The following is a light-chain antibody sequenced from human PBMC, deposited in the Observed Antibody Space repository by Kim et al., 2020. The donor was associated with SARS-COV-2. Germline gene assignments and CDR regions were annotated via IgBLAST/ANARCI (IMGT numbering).Light chain of an antibody. Sequence: APGQTARITCGGNNIGRKSVHWYQQKPGQAPVLVIYYDSDRPSGIPERFSGSNSGNTATLTISRVEAGDEADYYCQVWDSSSDHWVFGGGTKLTVL. CDR3: QVWDSSSDHWV. V-gene: IGLV3-21*04. CDR2: YDS. CDR1: NIGRKS. J-gene: IGLJ3*02.